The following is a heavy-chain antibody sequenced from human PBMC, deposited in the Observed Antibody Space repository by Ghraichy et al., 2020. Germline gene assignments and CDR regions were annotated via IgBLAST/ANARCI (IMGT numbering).Heavy chain of an antibody. V-gene: IGHV3-23*01. CDR3: AKPITMIVDFFDY. CDR1: GFTFSSYA. J-gene: IGHJ4*02. D-gene: IGHD3-22*01. Sequence: GGSLRLSCAASGFTFSSYAMSWVRQAPGKGLEWVSAISGRGCSTYYAESVKGRFTISRDNSKNTLYLQMNSLRAVDTAVYYCAKPITMIVDFFDYWGQGTLVTVSS. CDR2: ISGRGCST.